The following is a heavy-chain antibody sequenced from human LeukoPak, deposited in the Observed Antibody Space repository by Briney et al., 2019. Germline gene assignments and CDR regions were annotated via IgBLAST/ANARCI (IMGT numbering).Heavy chain of an antibody. Sequence: PGGSLRLSCAASGFTFSSYWMSWVRQAPGKGLEWVANIKQDGSEKYYVDSVKGRFTIPRDNAKNSLYLQMNSLRAEDTAVYYCARGLRGYSYVSNYYYMDVWGEGTTVTVSS. CDR1: GFTFSSYW. D-gene: IGHD5-18*01. CDR3: ARGLRGYSYVSNYYYMDV. V-gene: IGHV3-7*04. J-gene: IGHJ6*03. CDR2: IKQDGSEK.